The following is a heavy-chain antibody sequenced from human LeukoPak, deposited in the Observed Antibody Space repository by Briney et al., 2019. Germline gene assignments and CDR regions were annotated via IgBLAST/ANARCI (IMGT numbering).Heavy chain of an antibody. J-gene: IGHJ4*02. CDR3: ARHYGP. Sequence: SETLSLTCIVSGGSISTSAYYWGWIRQPPGEGLQWIGSIYYSGNTYYNSSLKSRVTISVDTSTSQFSLRLSSVTAADTAVYYCARHYGPWGQGTLVTVSS. CDR1: GGSISTSAYY. CDR2: IYYSGNT. V-gene: IGHV4-39*01. D-gene: IGHD3-10*01.